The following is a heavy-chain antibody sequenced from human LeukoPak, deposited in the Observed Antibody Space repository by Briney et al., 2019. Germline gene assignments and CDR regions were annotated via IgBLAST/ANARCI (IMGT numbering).Heavy chain of an antibody. CDR1: GFTFSNAW. V-gene: IGHV3-23*01. J-gene: IGHJ4*02. D-gene: IGHD3-22*01. Sequence: GGSLRLSCAASGFTFSNAWMSWVRQAPGKGLEWVSAISGSGGSTYYADSVKGRFTISRDNSKNTLYLQMNSLRAEDTAVYYCAKDRRPYYYDSSGYLDYWGQGTLVTVSS. CDR3: AKDRRPYYYDSSGYLDY. CDR2: ISGSGGST.